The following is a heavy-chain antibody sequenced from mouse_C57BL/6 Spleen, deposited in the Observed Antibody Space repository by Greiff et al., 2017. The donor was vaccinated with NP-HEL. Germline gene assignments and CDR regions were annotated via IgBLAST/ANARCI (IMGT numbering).Heavy chain of an antibody. J-gene: IGHJ1*03. CDR3: ASGLWLRYFDV. CDR1: GFTFSDYG. CDR2: ISSGSSTI. V-gene: IGHV5-17*01. D-gene: IGHD2-2*01. Sequence: EVQGVESGGGLVKPGGSLKLSCAASGFTFSDYGMHWVRQAPEKGLEWVAYISSGSSTIYYVDTVKGRFTISRDNAKNTLFLQMTSLRSEDTAMYYCASGLWLRYFDVWGTGTTVTVSS.